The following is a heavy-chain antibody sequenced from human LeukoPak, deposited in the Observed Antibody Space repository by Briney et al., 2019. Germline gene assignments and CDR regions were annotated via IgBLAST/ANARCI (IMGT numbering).Heavy chain of an antibody. D-gene: IGHD3-10*01. CDR2: INHRGST. CDR1: GFTFSSYS. CDR3: ASSEGLPYYFDY. V-gene: IGHV4-34*01. J-gene: IGHJ4*02. Sequence: KPGGSLRLSCAASGFTFSSYSMNWVRQSPGKGLEWIGEINHRGSTNYNPSLKRRVTISVDTSKNQFSLKLSSVTAADTAVYYCASSEGLPYYFDYWGQGTLVTVSS.